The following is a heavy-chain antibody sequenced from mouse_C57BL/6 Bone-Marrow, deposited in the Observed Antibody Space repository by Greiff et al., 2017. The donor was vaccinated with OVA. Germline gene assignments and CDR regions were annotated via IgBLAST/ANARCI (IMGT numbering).Heavy chain of an antibody. V-gene: IGHV5-6*01. Sequence: EVQVVESGGDLVKPGGSLKLSCAASGSTFSSYGMSWVRQTPDKRLEWVATISSGGSYTYYPDSVKGRFTISRDNAKNTLYLQMSSLKSEDTAMYYCARGHYYGSSYWYFDVWGTGTTVTVSS. CDR3: ARGHYYGSSYWYFDV. D-gene: IGHD1-1*01. J-gene: IGHJ1*03. CDR1: GSTFSSYG. CDR2: ISSGGSYT.